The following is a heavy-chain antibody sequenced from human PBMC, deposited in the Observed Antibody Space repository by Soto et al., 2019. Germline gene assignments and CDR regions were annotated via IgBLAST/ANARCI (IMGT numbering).Heavy chain of an antibody. CDR2: IYYSGST. V-gene: IGHV4-59*01. CDR1: GGSISSYY. Sequence: KASETLSLTCTVSGGSISSYYWSWIRQPPGKGLEWIGYIYYSGSTNYNPSLKSRVTISVDTSKNQFSLKLSSVTAADTAVYYCASSIFGVRPSRWSQGTLVTVSS. J-gene: IGHJ4*02. D-gene: IGHD3-3*01. CDR3: ASSIFGVRPSR.